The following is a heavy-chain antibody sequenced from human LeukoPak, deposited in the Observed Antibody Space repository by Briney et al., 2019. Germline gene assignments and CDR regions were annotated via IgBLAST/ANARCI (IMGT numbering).Heavy chain of an antibody. D-gene: IGHD2-21*02. J-gene: IGHJ4*02. CDR1: GYTFTAYY. Sequence: ASVKVSDKASGYTFTAYYMHWVRQAPGQGREWMGWINPNSGGTNYSQKFQGRVTMTRDTSISTAYMELSRLRSDDTAVYYCARDWNCGGDCYSTWGQGTLVTVSS. CDR2: INPNSGGT. V-gene: IGHV1-2*02. CDR3: ARDWNCGGDCYST.